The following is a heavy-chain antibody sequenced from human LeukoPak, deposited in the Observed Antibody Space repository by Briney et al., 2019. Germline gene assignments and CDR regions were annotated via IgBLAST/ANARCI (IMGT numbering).Heavy chain of an antibody. CDR2: IGSSSNTI. V-gene: IGHV3-48*02. J-gene: IGHJ5*02. CDR1: GFTFSSYS. CDR3: AGSDWFDP. Sequence: GGSLRLSCAASGFTFSSYSMNWVRQAPGKGLEWVSYIGSSSNTIYNADSVKGRFTIFRDNAKNSLYLQMNSLRDDDTAVYYCAGSDWFDPWGQGTLVTVSS.